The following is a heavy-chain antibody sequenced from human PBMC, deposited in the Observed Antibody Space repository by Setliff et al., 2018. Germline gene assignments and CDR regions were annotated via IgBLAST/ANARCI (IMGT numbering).Heavy chain of an antibody. CDR3: VREGVDSRSSTDYRYYMDV. Sequence: SVKVSCKASGGTFSSYGISWVRQAPGQGLEWMGGTIPIFGTTDYAQKFRGRVTIITDESTSTAFMQLSSLKSEDTAVYYCVREGVDSRSSTDYRYYMDVWGKGTTVTVSS. V-gene: IGHV1-69*05. D-gene: IGHD3-22*01. CDR1: GGTFSSYG. J-gene: IGHJ6*03. CDR2: TIPIFGTT.